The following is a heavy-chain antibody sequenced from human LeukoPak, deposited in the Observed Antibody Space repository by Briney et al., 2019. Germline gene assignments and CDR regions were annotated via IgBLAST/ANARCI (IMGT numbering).Heavy chain of an antibody. D-gene: IGHD3-10*01. CDR1: GYTFTSYG. Sequence: ASVKVSCKASGYTFTSYGISWVRQAPGQGLEWMGWISAYNGNTNYAQKLQGRVTMTTDTSTSTAYMELRSLRSDDTAVYYCARADDYYGSGKFDPWGQGTLVTVSS. V-gene: IGHV1-18*01. J-gene: IGHJ5*02. CDR3: ARADDYYGSGKFDP. CDR2: ISAYNGNT.